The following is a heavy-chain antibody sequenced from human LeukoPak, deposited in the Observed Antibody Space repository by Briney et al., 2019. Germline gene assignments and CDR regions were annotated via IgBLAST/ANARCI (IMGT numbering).Heavy chain of an antibody. CDR3: AKDMKVSVGATQFDY. Sequence: GRSLRLSCAASGFTFDDYAMHWVRQAPGKGLEWVSGISWNSGSIGYADSVKGRFTISRDNAKNSLYLQMNSLRAEDTALYYCAKDMKVSVGATQFDYWGQGTLVTVSS. D-gene: IGHD1-26*01. CDR2: ISWNSGSI. V-gene: IGHV3-9*01. CDR1: GFTFDDYA. J-gene: IGHJ4*02.